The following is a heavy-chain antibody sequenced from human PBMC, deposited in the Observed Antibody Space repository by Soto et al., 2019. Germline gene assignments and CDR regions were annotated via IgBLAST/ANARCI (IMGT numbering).Heavy chain of an antibody. CDR2: IIPMFGTP. J-gene: IGHJ3*02. Sequence: QVQLVQSGAEVKKSGSSVKVSCKASGDTFTNFAISWMRQAPGQGLEWMGGIIPMFGTPNNAQKFQASVTITADRSTSTAYLELRSRRSEDTAVYYCARGLRGYTGYDGGGAFDIWDQGTMVTVSS. CDR1: GDTFTNFA. CDR3: ARGLRGYTGYDGGGAFDI. V-gene: IGHV1-69*06. D-gene: IGHD5-12*01.